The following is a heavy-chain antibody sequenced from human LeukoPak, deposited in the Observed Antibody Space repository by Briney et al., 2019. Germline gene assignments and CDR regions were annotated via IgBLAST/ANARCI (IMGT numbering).Heavy chain of an antibody. CDR2: IVPILGIA. V-gene: IGHV1-69*04. Sequence: GASVKVSCKASGGTFSSYAISWVRQAPGQGLEWMGRIVPILGIANYAQKFQGRVTITADKSTSTAYMELNNLRAEDTAVYYCARDIPSATRYFDLWGRGTLVTVSS. D-gene: IGHD2-21*01. CDR3: ARDIPSATRYFDL. J-gene: IGHJ2*01. CDR1: GGTFSSYA.